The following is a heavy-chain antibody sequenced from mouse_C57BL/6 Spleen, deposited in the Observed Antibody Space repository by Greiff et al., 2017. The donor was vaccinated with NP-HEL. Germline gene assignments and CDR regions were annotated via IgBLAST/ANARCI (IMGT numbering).Heavy chain of an antibody. V-gene: IGHV1-26*01. CDR1: GYTFTDYY. CDR2: INPNNGGT. Sequence: EVQLQQSGPELVKPGASVKISCKASGYTFTDYYMNWVKQSHGKSLEWIGDINPNNGGTSYNQKFKGKATLTVDKSSSTAYMELRSLTSEDSAVYYCARSKDPHYFDYWGQGTTLTVSS. CDR3: ARSKDPHYFDY. J-gene: IGHJ2*01.